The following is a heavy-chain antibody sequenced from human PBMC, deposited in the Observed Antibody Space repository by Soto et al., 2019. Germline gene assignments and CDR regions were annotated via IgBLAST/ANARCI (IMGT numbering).Heavy chain of an antibody. Sequence: QVQLVESGGGVVQPGRSLRLSCAASGFTFSSYGMHWVRQAPGKGLEWVAVIWYDGSNKYYADSVKGRFTISRDNSKNTRYLQMNSLRGEDTAVYYWARIWVVTTGYYGMDVWGQGTTVTVSS. CDR1: GFTFSSYG. CDR3: ARIWVVTTGYYGMDV. CDR2: IWYDGSNK. J-gene: IGHJ6*02. V-gene: IGHV3-33*01. D-gene: IGHD3-22*01.